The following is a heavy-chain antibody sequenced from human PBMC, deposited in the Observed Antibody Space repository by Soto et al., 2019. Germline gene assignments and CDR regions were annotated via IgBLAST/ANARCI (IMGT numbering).Heavy chain of an antibody. J-gene: IGHJ6*02. V-gene: IGHV1-2*04. CDR3: ARDLVLNPGYCSGGSCYSTRYGMDV. Sequence: ASVKVSCKASGYTFTGYYMHWVRQAPGQGLEWMGWINPNSGGTNYAQKFQGWVTMTRDTSISTAYMELSRLRSDDTAVYYCARDLVLNPGYCSGGSCYSTRYGMDVWGQGTTVTVSS. CDR1: GYTFTGYY. CDR2: INPNSGGT. D-gene: IGHD2-15*01.